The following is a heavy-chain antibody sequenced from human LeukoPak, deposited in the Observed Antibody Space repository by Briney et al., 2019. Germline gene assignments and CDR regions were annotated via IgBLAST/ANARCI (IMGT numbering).Heavy chain of an antibody. CDR1: GGSISSYY. J-gene: IGHJ5*02. CDR2: IYTSGST. CDR3: ARDLGAYYDFWSGYSHNWFDP. D-gene: IGHD3-3*01. V-gene: IGHV4-4*07. Sequence: SETLSLTCTVAGGSISSYYWSWIRQPAGKGLEWIGRIYTSGSTNYNPSLKSRVTMSVDTSKNQFSLKLSSVTAAGTAVYYCARDLGAYYDFWSGYSHNWFDPWGQGTLVTVSS.